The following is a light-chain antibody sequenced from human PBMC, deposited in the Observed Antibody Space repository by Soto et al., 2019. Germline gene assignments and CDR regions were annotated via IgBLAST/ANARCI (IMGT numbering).Light chain of an antibody. CDR3: QQYYSYPQT. V-gene: IGKV1-9*01. Sequence: QLTNYTTFLSASVGDIGIITCAASQGIRNYLAWYQLKPGKAPKLLIYAASTLQSGVPSRFSGSGSGTEFTLTISSLQPEDFATYYCQQYYSYPQTVGQGGLLEI. CDR1: QGIRNY. J-gene: IGKJ5*01. CDR2: AAS.